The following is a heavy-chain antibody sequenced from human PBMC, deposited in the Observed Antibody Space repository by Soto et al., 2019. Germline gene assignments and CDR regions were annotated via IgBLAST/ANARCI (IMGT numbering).Heavy chain of an antibody. J-gene: IGHJ6*02. D-gene: IGHD2-2*01. V-gene: IGHV1-3*01. CDR3: ARAACSSTSCYNYYAYGMDV. CDR1: GYTFTTYS. CDR2: IHAGNGNT. Sequence: QVPLVQSGPEMKKPRASVKLSCKASGYTFTTYSMHWVRQAPGQRLEWMGWIHAGNGNTEHSQKFQGRVTITRDTSASTAYLELGSLRSEDTAVYYCARAACSSTSCYNYYAYGMDVWGQGTAVTVS.